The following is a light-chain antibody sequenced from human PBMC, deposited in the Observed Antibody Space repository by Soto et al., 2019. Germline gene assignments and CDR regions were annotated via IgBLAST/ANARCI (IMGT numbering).Light chain of an antibody. Sequence: IVLTQSPGTLSLSPGERATLSCRASQSVSSFLAWYQQKPGQAPRLLIYDASNRATGIPARFSGSGSGTDFTLTISSLEPEDFPVYYCQQRSNWITFDQGTRLEIK. V-gene: IGKV3-11*01. CDR1: QSVSSF. CDR3: QQRSNWIT. J-gene: IGKJ5*01. CDR2: DAS.